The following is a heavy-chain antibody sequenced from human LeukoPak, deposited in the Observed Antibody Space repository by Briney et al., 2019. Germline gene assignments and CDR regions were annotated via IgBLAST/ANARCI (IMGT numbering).Heavy chain of an antibody. V-gene: IGHV4-34*01. Sequence: PSETLSLTCAVYGGSFSGYYWSWIRQPPGKGLEWIGEINHSGSTNYNPSLKSRVTISVDTSKNQFSLKLSSVTAADTAVYYCAREDGYYYGTWGQGTLVTVSS. D-gene: IGHD3-10*01. CDR1: GGSFSGYY. J-gene: IGHJ4*02. CDR2: INHSGST. CDR3: AREDGYYYGT.